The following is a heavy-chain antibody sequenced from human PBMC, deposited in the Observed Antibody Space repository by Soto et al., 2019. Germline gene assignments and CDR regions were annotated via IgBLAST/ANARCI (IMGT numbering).Heavy chain of an antibody. J-gene: IGHJ4*02. CDR3: ARAPHRIAARFDY. CDR1: GGSISSYY. D-gene: IGHD6-6*01. CDR2: IYYSGST. Sequence: SETLSLTCTVSGGSISSYYWSWIRQPPGKGLEWIGYIYYSGSTNYNPSLKSRVTISVDTSKNQFSLKLSSVTAADTAVYYCARAPHRIAARFDYWGQGTLVTVSS. V-gene: IGHV4-59*01.